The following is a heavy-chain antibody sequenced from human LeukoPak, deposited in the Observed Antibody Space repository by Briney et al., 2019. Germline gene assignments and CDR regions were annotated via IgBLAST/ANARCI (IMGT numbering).Heavy chain of an antibody. Sequence: PGGSLRLSCAASGFTFSSYAMSWVRQGPGKGLEWVSTINGHGGSTYYATSVRGRPTISRDNSKNTLYLQMNSLRAEDTALYYCAKDPQYNWNYWFDPWGQGTLVTVSS. J-gene: IGHJ5*02. CDR2: INGHGGST. CDR3: AKDPQYNWNYWFDP. D-gene: IGHD1-7*01. CDR1: GFTFSSYA. V-gene: IGHV3-23*01.